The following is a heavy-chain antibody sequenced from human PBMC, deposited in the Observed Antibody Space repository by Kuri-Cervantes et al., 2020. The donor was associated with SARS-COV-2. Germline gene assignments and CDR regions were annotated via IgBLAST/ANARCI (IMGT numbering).Heavy chain of an antibody. J-gene: IGHJ4*02. Sequence: GGFLRLSCAASGFTFSDYYRSWFRQAPGKGLEWVSYISSSSSYTNYADSVKGRFTISRDNAKNSLYLQMNSLRAEDMAVCYCASASVVGSGYWGYWGQGTLVTVSS. CDR2: ISSSSSYT. CDR3: ASASVVGSGYWGY. CDR1: GFTFSDYY. D-gene: IGHD3-22*01. V-gene: IGHV3-11*06.